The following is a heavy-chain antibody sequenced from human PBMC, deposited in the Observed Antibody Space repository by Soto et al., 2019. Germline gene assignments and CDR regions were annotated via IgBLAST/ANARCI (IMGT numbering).Heavy chain of an antibody. V-gene: IGHV3-30*18. CDR2: ISYDGSDK. CDR1: GFTFNTFG. CDR3: AKSPNFYCSSYHCYKYYFDY. D-gene: IGHD2-2*01. Sequence: LRLSCAASGFTFNTFGMHLVRQAPVNGLEWVAVISYDGSDKYYSDSVRGRFTISRDNSMNTLYLQMNSLRTEDTAVYYCAKSPNFYCSSYHCYKYYFDYWGQGTLVTVSS. J-gene: IGHJ4*02.